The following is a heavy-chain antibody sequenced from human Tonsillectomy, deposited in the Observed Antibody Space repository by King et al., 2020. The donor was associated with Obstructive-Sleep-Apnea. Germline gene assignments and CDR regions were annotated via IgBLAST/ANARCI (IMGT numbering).Heavy chain of an antibody. CDR1: GFTLGDYA. D-gene: IGHD6-13*01. V-gene: IGHV3-49*03. J-gene: IGHJ4*02. Sequence: VQLVESGGGLVQPGRSLRLSCTPSGFTLGDYAMSWFRQAPGKGLEWVVFIRSKAYGGTTEYAASVKGRFTSSRDDSKSIAYLQMNSLKTEDTALYYCTRVDGIVAAGNFDYWGQGTLVTVSS. CDR3: TRVDGIVAAGNFDY. CDR2: IRSKAYGGTT.